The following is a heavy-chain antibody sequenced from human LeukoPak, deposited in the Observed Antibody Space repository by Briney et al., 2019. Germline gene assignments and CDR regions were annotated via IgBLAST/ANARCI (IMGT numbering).Heavy chain of an antibody. D-gene: IGHD6-6*01. J-gene: IGHJ4*02. CDR2: INTNTGGT. CDR1: GYTFTAYY. V-gene: IGHV1-2*02. CDR3: ARGAGSSIAARHDS. Sequence: ASVKVSRKPSGYTFTAYYMHWVRQAPGQGPEWMGWINTNTGGTYYAQGFQGRVTMTRDTSISTAYMELSSLTSDDTAMYYCARGAGSSIAARHDSWGQGTLVTVSS.